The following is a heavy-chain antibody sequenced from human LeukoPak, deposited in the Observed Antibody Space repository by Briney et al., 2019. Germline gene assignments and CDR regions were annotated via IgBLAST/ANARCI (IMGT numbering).Heavy chain of an antibody. CDR3: TREGVYSPDPSSYHRYAFDI. D-gene: IGHD3-16*02. Sequence: ASVKVSCKASGYTFTSYGISWVRQAPGQGLERMGWISAYNGNTNYAQKLQGRVTMTTDTSTSTAYMELRSLRSDDTAVYYCTREGVYSPDPSSYHRYAFDIWGQGTVVTVSS. V-gene: IGHV1-18*01. J-gene: IGHJ3*02. CDR2: ISAYNGNT. CDR1: GYTFTSYG.